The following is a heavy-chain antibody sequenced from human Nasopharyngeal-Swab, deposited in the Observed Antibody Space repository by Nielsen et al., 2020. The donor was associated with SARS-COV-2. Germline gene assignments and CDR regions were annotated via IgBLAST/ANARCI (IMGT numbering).Heavy chain of an antibody. J-gene: IGHJ2*01. CDR1: GFSFSSYW. V-gene: IGHV3-7*01. Sequence: GESLKISCAASGFSFSSYWMNWVRQAPGKGLEWVANIKQDGSEKNHVDSVKGRFTISRDNVKNSLYLQMNSLRGEDTALYYCARPRDSSSWYGNSYWYFDLWGRGTLVTVSS. CDR2: IKQDGSEK. CDR3: ARPRDSSSWYGNSYWYFDL. D-gene: IGHD6-13*01.